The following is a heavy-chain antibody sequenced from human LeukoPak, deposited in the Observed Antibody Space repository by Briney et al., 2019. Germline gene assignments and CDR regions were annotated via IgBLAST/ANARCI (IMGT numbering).Heavy chain of an antibody. D-gene: IGHD2-21*02. CDR3: AKWWAYCGGDCSPGGAFDI. Sequence: GGSLRLSCAASGFTFSSYGMSWVRQAPGKGLEWVSAISGSGDSTYYADSVKGRFTISRDNSKNTLYLQMNSLRAEDTAVYYCAKWWAYCGGDCSPGGAFDIWGQGTMVTVSS. CDR1: GFTFSSYG. J-gene: IGHJ3*02. CDR2: ISGSGDST. V-gene: IGHV3-23*01.